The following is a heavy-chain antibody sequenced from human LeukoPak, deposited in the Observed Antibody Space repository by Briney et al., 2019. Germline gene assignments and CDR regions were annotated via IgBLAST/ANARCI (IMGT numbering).Heavy chain of an antibody. CDR2: IWYDGSNK. D-gene: IGHD1-14*01. J-gene: IGHJ4*02. CDR1: GFTFSSYG. CDR3: ARDFGRVGFDY. V-gene: IGHV3-33*01. Sequence: GGSLRLSCAASGFTFSSYGMHWVRQAPGKGLEWVAVIWYDGSNKYYADSVKGRFTISRDNSKNTLYLQMNSLRAEDTAVYYCARDFGRVGFDYWGQGTLVTVSS.